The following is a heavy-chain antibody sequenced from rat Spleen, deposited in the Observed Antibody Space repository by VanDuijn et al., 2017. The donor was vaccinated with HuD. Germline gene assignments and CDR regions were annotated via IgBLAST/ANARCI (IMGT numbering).Heavy chain of an antibody. D-gene: IGHD2-5*01. CDR1: GYSITSNY. CDR2: ISYSGST. Sequence: EVQLQESGPGLVKPSQSLSLTCSVTGYSITSNYWGWIRKFPGNKMEWIGHISYSGSTSYNPSLKSRISITRDTSKNQFFLQLNSVTTEDMATYYCVRQGYLRDWYFDFWGPGTMVTVSP. J-gene: IGHJ1*01. V-gene: IGHV3-1*01. CDR3: VRQGYLRDWYFDF.